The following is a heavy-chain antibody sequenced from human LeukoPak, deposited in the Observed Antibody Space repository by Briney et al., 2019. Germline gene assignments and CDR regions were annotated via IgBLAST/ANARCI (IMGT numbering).Heavy chain of an antibody. J-gene: IGHJ4*02. CDR3: ARDVRGYCTNGVCFFDY. CDR1: GFTVSSNY. D-gene: IGHD2-8*01. Sequence: GGSLRLSCAASGFTVSSNYMSWVRQAPGKGLEWVSVIYSGGSTYYADSVKGRFTISRDNSKNTLYLQKNSLRAEDTAVYYCARDVRGYCTNGVCFFDYWGQGTLVTVSS. V-gene: IGHV3-66*02. CDR2: IYSGGST.